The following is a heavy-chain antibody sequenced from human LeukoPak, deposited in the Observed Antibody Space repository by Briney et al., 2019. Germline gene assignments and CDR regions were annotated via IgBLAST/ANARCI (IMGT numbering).Heavy chain of an antibody. Sequence: GWSLRLSCAASGFTFSSYAMSWVRQAPGKGLEWVSAISGSGGSTYYADSVKGRFTISRDNSKNTLYLQMNSLRAEDTAVYYCAKDQDFWSGTTFDYWGQGTLVTVSS. CDR3: AKDQDFWSGTTFDY. V-gene: IGHV3-23*01. CDR1: GFTFSSYA. CDR2: ISGSGGST. D-gene: IGHD3-3*01. J-gene: IGHJ4*02.